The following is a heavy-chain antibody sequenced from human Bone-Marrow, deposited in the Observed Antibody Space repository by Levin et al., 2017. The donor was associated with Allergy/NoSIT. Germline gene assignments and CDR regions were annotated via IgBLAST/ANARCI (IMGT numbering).Heavy chain of an antibody. CDR2: INYSGRT. CDR3: ARDPLDTAMARDYYNGQDV. CDR1: GGSINSGDYY. J-gene: IGHJ6*02. V-gene: IGHV4-30-4*01. Sequence: PSETLSLTCTVSGGSINSGDYYWSWIRQSPGTGLEWIGYINYSGRTYYNPSLKSRVTISVDTSKNQFSLKLSSVTAADTAVYFCARDPLDTAMARDYYNGQDVWGQGTTVTVSS. D-gene: IGHD5-18*01.